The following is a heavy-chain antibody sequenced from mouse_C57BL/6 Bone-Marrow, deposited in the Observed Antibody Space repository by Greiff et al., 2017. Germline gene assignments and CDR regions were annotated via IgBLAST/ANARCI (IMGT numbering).Heavy chain of an antibody. J-gene: IGHJ3*01. CDR1: GFTFSSYG. CDR3: ARHRWLPPFAY. Sequence: DVKLQESGGDLVKPGGSLKLSCAASGFTFSSYGMSWVRQTPDKRLEWVATISSGGSYTYYPDSVKGRFTISRDNAKNTLYLQMSSLKSEDTAMYYCARHRWLPPFAYWGQGTLVTVSA. D-gene: IGHD2-3*01. CDR2: ISSGGSYT. V-gene: IGHV5-6*02.